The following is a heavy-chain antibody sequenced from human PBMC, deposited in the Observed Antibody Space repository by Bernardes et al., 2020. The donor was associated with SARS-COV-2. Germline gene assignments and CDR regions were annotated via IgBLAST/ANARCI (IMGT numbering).Heavy chain of an antibody. CDR2: INPNSGGT. Sequence: ASVKVSCKASGYTFTGYYMHWVRQAPGQGLEWMGWINPNSGGTNYAQKFQGRVTMTRDTSISTAYMELSRLRSDDTAVYYCARVGRGSSGWSLYYYGMDVWGQGTTVTVSS. D-gene: IGHD6-19*01. CDR1: GYTFTGYY. CDR3: ARVGRGSSGWSLYYYGMDV. J-gene: IGHJ6*02. V-gene: IGHV1-2*02.